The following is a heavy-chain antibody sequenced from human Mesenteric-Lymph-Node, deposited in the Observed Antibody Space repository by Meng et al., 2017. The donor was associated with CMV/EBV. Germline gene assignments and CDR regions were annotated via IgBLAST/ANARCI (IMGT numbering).Heavy chain of an antibody. CDR2: ITVSYT. V-gene: IGHV3-21*06. CDR1: GFTLSTYS. J-gene: IGHJ4*02. Sequence: GGSLRLSCTASGFTLSTYSMNWFRQAPGKGLEWVSSITVSYTSYTDSVKGRFTISSDNAENSLFLQMNSLRAEDTAVYYCTRDAHYYCGGDCYYFDVWGQGSLVTVPQ. CDR3: TRDAHYYCGGDCYYFDV. D-gene: IGHD2-21*01.